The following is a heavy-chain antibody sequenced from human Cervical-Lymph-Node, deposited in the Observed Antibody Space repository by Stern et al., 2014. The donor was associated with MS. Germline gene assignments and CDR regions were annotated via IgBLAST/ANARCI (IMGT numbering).Heavy chain of an antibody. CDR3: AKEMGPAGGTGGFDY. V-gene: IGHV3-9*01. CDR2: ISWRSGGI. Sequence: VQLVESGGGLVQPGRSLRLSCAASGFTFDDYAMHWVRQAPGKGLEWVSGISWRSGGIAYGGSVKGRFTISRDNAKNSLYLQMNSLRAEDTALYYCAKEMGPAGGTGGFDYWGQGTLVTVSS. CDR1: GFTFDDYA. J-gene: IGHJ4*02. D-gene: IGHD6-13*01.